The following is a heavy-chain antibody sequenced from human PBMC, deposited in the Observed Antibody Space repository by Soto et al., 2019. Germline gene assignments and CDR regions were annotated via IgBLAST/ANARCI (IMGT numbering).Heavy chain of an antibody. CDR1: GYSFTSYW. CDR2: IDPSDSYT. D-gene: IGHD2-15*01. J-gene: IGHJ4*02. Sequence: RGESLKISCKGSGYSFTSYWISWVRQMPGKGLEWMGRIDPSDSYTNYSPSFQGHVTISADKSISTAYLQWSSLKASDTAMYYCATSAVVVAAPRVWGQGTLVTVSS. V-gene: IGHV5-10-1*01. CDR3: ATSAVVVAAPRV.